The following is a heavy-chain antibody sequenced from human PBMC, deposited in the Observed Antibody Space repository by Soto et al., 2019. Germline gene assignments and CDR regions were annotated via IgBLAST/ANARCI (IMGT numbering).Heavy chain of an antibody. V-gene: IGHV4-4*02. CDR2: IYHSGST. J-gene: IGHJ6*02. Sequence: QVQLQESGPGLVKPSGTLSLTCAVSGGSISSIYWWTWVRQPPGKGLEWIGEIYHSGSTNYNPSLKSRVIISVDKSKKQFSLKLKSVTAADTAVYYCAGAGGGPKTNGMDVWGQGTTVTVSS. D-gene: IGHD3-16*01. CDR1: GGSISSIYW. CDR3: AGAGGGPKTNGMDV.